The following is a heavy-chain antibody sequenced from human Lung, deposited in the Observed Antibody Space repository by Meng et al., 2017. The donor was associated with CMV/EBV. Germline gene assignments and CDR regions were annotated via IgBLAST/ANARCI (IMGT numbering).Heavy chain of an antibody. CDR2: IRYNSGDT. V-gene: IGHV1-2*02. CDR3: TRGEYSSGNWFDT. D-gene: IGHD3-22*01. CDR1: GYTFAGYY. J-gene: IGHJ5*02. Sequence: CKASGYTFAGYYVHWVRQAPGRGLEYLGWIRYNSGDTRYEQKFEGRVTMTRDTSINTADMVLNSLRSDDKALYYCTRGEYSSGNWFDTWGQGTLVTVSS.